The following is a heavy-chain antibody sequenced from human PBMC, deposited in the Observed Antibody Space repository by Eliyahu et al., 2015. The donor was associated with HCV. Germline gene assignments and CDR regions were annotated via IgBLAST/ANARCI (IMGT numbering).Heavy chain of an antibody. CDR2: MNPQNDNT. D-gene: IGHD3-10*01. J-gene: IGHJ5*02. V-gene: IGHV1-8*01. CDR3: ARVPVWNGGLLRGLGP. CDR1: GYTFTTYT. Sequence: QEQLVQSGAEVKKPGASVKVSCKASGYTFTTYTINWXRQAPGQGLEWMGWMNPQNDNTGYARKFQGRVTMTKNNSINTAYMELNSLRFDDTAVYYCARVPVWNGGLLRGLGPWGQGTPVTVSA.